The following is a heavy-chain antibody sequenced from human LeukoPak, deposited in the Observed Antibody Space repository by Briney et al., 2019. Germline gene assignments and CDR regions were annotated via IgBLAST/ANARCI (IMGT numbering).Heavy chain of an antibody. CDR3: AKESTGSTSLDY. J-gene: IGHJ4*02. V-gene: IGHV3-30*02. Sequence: GGSLRLSCAASRFTFSTYGMHWVRQAPGKGLEWVAFIRYDGSNKYYTDSVKGRFTISRDNSKNTLYLQINSLRAEDTAVYFCAKESTGSTSLDYWGQGTLVTVSS. D-gene: IGHD1-7*01. CDR1: RFTFSTYG. CDR2: IRYDGSNK.